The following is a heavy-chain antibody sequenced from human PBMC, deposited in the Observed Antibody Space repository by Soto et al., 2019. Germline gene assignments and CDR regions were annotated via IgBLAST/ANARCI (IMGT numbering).Heavy chain of an antibody. CDR2: IYPGDSET. D-gene: IGHD3-10*01. V-gene: IGHV5-51*01. CDR3: ARTYYYSLGSYYVPDY. Sequence: PGESLKISCKGSGYNFATYWIGWVRQMPGKGLEWMGIIYPGDSETRYSPSFQGQVTISADKSTSTAYLRWSSLEASDTAMYYCARTYYYSLGSYYVPDYWGPGALVTVSS. CDR1: GYNFATYW. J-gene: IGHJ4*02.